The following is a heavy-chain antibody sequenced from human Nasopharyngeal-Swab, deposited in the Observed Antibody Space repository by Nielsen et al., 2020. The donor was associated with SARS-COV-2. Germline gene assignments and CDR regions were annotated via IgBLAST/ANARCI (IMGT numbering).Heavy chain of an antibody. Sequence: GASLQISCAAPGFTFSSYSMNWVRQAPGKGLEWVSSISSSSSYIYYADSVKGRFTISRDNAKNSLYLQMNSLRAEDTAVYYCARDRRNLILTGFYDYWGQGTLVTVSS. V-gene: IGHV3-21*01. CDR2: ISSSSSYI. CDR3: ARDRRNLILTGFYDY. J-gene: IGHJ4*02. D-gene: IGHD3-9*01. CDR1: GFTFSSYS.